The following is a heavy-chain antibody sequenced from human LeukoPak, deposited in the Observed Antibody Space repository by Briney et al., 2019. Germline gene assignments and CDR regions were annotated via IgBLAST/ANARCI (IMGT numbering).Heavy chain of an antibody. V-gene: IGHV3-48*03. CDR3: ARAVWDSSGHLFDY. J-gene: IGHJ4*02. Sequence: GGSLRLSCAASGFTFSSYEMNWVRQAPGKGLEWVSYISSSGSTIYYADSVKGRFTISRDNAKNSLYLQMNSLRAEDTAVYYYARAVWDSSGHLFDYWGQGTLVTVSS. CDR2: ISSSGSTI. D-gene: IGHD3-22*01. CDR1: GFTFSSYE.